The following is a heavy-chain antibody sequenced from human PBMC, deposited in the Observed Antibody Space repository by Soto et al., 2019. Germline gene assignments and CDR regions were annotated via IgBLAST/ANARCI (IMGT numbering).Heavy chain of an antibody. Sequence: EVQLVESGGGLVQPGGSLRLSCAASGFTFSSYSMNWVRQAPGKGLEWVSYISSSSSTIYYADSVKGRFTISRDNAKNSLYLQMNSLRDEDTAVYYCARDLGHYGGDVYYYGMDVWGQGTTVTVSS. V-gene: IGHV3-48*02. D-gene: IGHD2-21*02. CDR3: ARDLGHYGGDVYYYGMDV. CDR1: GFTFSSYS. CDR2: ISSSSSTI. J-gene: IGHJ6*02.